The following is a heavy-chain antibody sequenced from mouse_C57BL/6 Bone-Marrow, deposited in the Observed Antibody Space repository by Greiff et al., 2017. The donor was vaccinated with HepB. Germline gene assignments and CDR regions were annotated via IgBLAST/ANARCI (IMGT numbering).Heavy chain of an antibody. D-gene: IGHD2-4*01. CDR1: GYTFTDYE. CDR2: IDPETGGT. V-gene: IGHV1-15*01. CDR3: TRCGLRRGDY. Sequence: VQRVESGAELVRPGASVTLSCKASGYTFTDYEMHWVKQTPVHGLEWIGAIDPETGGTAYNQKFKGKAILTADKSSSTAYMELRSLTSEDSAVYYCTRCGLRRGDYWGQGTTLTVSS. J-gene: IGHJ2*01.